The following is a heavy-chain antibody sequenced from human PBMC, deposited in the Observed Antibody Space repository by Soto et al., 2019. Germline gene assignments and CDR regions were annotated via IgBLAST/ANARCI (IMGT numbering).Heavy chain of an antibody. CDR3: AKLMSDILTGYYLYYYYGMDV. CDR2: ISGSGGST. Sequence: GGSLRLSCAASGFTFSSYAMSWVRQAPGKGLEWVSAISGSGGSTYYADSVKGRFTISRDNSKNTLYLQMNSLRAEDTAVYYCAKLMSDILTGYYLYYYYGMDVWGQGTTVTVSS. J-gene: IGHJ6*02. D-gene: IGHD3-9*01. CDR1: GFTFSSYA. V-gene: IGHV3-23*01.